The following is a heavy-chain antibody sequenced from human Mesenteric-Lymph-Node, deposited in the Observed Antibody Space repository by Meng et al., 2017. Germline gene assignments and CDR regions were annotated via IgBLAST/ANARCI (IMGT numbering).Heavy chain of an antibody. Sequence: GESLKISCAASGFTFGDYWMTWIRQAPGKGLEWVASINQRGNLDYYVDSVKGRFTISRDNAKNSVYLQMNSLRAEDSAVFYCARDPEITMPGQREDAFDVWGRGTMVTVPS. J-gene: IGHJ3*01. CDR2: INQRGNLD. CDR3: ARDPEITMPGQREDAFDV. CDR1: GFTFGDYW. D-gene: IGHD6-19*01. V-gene: IGHV3-7*01.